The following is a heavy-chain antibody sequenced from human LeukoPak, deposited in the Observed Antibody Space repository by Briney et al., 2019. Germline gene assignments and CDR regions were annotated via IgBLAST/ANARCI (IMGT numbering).Heavy chain of an antibody. CDR1: GGSISSYY. V-gene: IGHV4-59*08. CDR3: ARLVTTGPYWYFDL. Sequence: SETLSLTCTVSGGSISSYYWSWIRQPPGKGLEWIGYIYYSGSTNYNPSLKSRVTISVDTSKNQFSLKLSSVTAADTAVYYCARLVTTGPYWYFDLWGRGTLVTVSS. D-gene: IGHD4-17*01. J-gene: IGHJ2*01. CDR2: IYYSGST.